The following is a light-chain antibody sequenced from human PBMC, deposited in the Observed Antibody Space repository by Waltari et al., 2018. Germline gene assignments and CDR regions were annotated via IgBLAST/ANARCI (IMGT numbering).Light chain of an antibody. CDR3: QNHERLPAT. Sequence: EVVLTQSPGTLSLSPGERATLSCRASQSVSKYFAWYQQRPGQAPRLLSYAASTRATGVPGRFSGSGLGTDFSLTISRLEPEDFAVYYCQNHERLPATFGQGTKVEIK. V-gene: IGKV3-20*01. J-gene: IGKJ1*01. CDR2: AAS. CDR1: QSVSKY.